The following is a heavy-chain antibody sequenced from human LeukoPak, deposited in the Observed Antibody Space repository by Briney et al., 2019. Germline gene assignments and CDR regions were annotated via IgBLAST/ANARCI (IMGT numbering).Heavy chain of an antibody. Sequence: SETLSLTCTVSGASISSGGYYWSWIRQNPGKGLEWIGYISYSGSTHYNPSLESRITISLDTSKKQFSLNLISMTAADTAMYYCARKVAYCAGDCYSGLAFDLWGQGTMVTVSS. D-gene: IGHD2-21*02. V-gene: IGHV4-31*03. J-gene: IGHJ3*01. CDR3: ARKVAYCAGDCYSGLAFDL. CDR2: ISYSGST. CDR1: GASISSGGYY.